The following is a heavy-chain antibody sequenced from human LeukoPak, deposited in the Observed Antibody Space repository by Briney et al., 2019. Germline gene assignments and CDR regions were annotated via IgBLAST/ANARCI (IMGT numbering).Heavy chain of an antibody. V-gene: IGHV3-23*01. CDR1: GFTFSSYA. J-gene: IGHJ4*02. CDR3: AKSLGYCSGGSCLPLGYFDY. CDR2: ISGSGGST. Sequence: GGSLRLSCAASGFTFSSYAMSWVRQAPGKGLEWVSAISGSGGSTYYADSVKGRFTISRDNSKNTLYLQMNSLRAEDTAVYYCAKSLGYCSGGSCLPLGYFDYWSQGTLVTVSS. D-gene: IGHD2-15*01.